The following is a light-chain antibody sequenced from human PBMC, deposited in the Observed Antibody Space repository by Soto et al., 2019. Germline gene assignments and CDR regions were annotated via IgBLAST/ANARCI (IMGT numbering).Light chain of an antibody. V-gene: IGLV2-8*01. CDR3: SSYAGSSALYV. Sequence: SVLTQPPSASGSPGQSVTISCTGTSSDVGGYNYVSWYQQHPGKAPKLMIYEVSKRPSGVPDRFSGSKSGNTASLPVSGLQAEDEADYYCSSYAGSSALYVFGTGTKVTVL. CDR1: SSDVGGYNY. CDR2: EVS. J-gene: IGLJ1*01.